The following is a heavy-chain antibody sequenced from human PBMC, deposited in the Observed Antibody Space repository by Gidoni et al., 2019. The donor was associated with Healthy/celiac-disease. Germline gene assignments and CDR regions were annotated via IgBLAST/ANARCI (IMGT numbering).Heavy chain of an antibody. J-gene: IGHJ2*01. CDR2: ISSSGSTI. Sequence: EVKLVESGGGLVQHGGSLRLYCADSGFTFSSYEMKWVSQAPGKGLDWVSYISSSGSTIYYADSVKGRFTISIDNAKNSLYLQMNSLRSEDTAVYYCARDGIAAALLYFDLWGRGTLFTFSS. V-gene: IGHV3-48*03. D-gene: IGHD6-13*01. CDR1: GFTFSSYE. CDR3: ARDGIAAALLYFDL.